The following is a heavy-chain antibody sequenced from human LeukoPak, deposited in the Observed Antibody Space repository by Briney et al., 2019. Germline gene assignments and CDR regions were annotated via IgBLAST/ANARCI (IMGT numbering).Heavy chain of an antibody. D-gene: IGHD3-16*01. Sequence: GGSLRLSCAASGFNFDDYAMHWVRQAPGKGLEWVASINHNGNVNYYVDSVKGRFTISRDNAKNSLYLQMSNLRAEDTAVYFCARGGGLDVWGQGATVTVSS. V-gene: IGHV3-7*03. CDR2: INHNGNVN. CDR3: ARGGGLDV. J-gene: IGHJ6*02. CDR1: GFNFDDYA.